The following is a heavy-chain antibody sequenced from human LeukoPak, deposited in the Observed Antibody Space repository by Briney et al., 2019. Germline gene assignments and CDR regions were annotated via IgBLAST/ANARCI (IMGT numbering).Heavy chain of an antibody. Sequence: ASVKVSCKASGYTFTSYYMHWVRQAPGQGLEWMGIINPSGGSTSYAQKFQGRVTMTRDTSTSTVYMELSSLRSEDTAVYYCATGASFGVVIIPVRGYWGQGTLVTVSS. J-gene: IGHJ4*02. CDR3: ATGASFGVVIIPVRGY. CDR1: GYTFTSYY. D-gene: IGHD3-3*01. CDR2: INPSGGST. V-gene: IGHV1-46*01.